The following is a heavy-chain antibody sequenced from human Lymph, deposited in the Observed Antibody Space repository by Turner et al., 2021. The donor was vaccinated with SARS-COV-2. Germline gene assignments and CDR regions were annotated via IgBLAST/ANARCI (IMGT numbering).Heavy chain of an antibody. CDR3: ARLPIARGYSGYDFYYFDY. Sequence: EVQLVQSGAAVKKPGESLKLSCKGSGYSFPTYWIGWVRQMPGKGLEWMGIIYPGDSDTRYSPSFQGQVTISADKSISTAYLQWSSLKASDTAMYYCARLPIARGYSGYDFYYFDYWGQGTLVTVSS. D-gene: IGHD5-12*01. CDR1: GYSFPTYW. CDR2: IYPGDSDT. J-gene: IGHJ4*02. V-gene: IGHV5-51*01.